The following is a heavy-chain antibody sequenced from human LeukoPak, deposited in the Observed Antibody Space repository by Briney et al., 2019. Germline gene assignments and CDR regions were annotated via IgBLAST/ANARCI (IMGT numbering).Heavy chain of an antibody. CDR1: GFTFPTYS. J-gene: IGHJ6*02. Sequence: GGSLRLSCVASGFTFPTYSMAWVRQTPGKGLDWVSSINAAGDDMYYADSVKGRFSISRDNLKNTLYLQMHSLRAEDRAIYYCAKGIFGVIHNGIDVWGQGTAVTVSS. CDR3: AKGIFGVIHNGIDV. V-gene: IGHV3-23*01. CDR2: INAAGDDM. D-gene: IGHD3-3*01.